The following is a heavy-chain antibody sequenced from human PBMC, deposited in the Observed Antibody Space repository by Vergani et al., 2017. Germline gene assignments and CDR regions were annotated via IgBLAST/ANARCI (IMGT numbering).Heavy chain of an antibody. J-gene: IGHJ6*03. D-gene: IGHD5-18*01. CDR1: GFTFSSYG. Sequence: VQMVESGGGVVQPGRSLRLSCAASGFTFSSYGMHWVRQAPGKGLEWVAVISYDGSNKYYADSVKGRFTISRDNSKNTLYLQMNSLRAEDTAVYYCAKEVGGGYSPYYYYMDVWGKGTTVTVSS. V-gene: IGHV3-30*18. CDR3: AKEVGGGYSPYYYYMDV. CDR2: ISYDGSNK.